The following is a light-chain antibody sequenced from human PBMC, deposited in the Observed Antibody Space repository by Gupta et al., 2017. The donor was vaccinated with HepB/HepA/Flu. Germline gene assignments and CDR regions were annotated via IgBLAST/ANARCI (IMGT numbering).Light chain of an antibody. Sequence: ELVLTQSPATLSLSPGERATLSCRASQSVSSYLAWYQQKPGQAPRLLIYDASNRATGITDRFSGCGAGKDFTLTSSSRENEDFAAYYGQHRSNWNTFGGGTKVEIK. CDR2: DAS. CDR1: QSVSSY. CDR3: QHRSNWNT. J-gene: IGKJ4*01. V-gene: IGKV3-11*01.